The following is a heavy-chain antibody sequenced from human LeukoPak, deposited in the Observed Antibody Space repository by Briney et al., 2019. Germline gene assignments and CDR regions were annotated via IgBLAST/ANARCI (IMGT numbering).Heavy chain of an antibody. D-gene: IGHD5-24*01. J-gene: IGHJ6*03. CDR2: IYYSGST. V-gene: IGHV4-39*07. Sequence: KPSETLSLTCTVSGGSISSSSYYWSWIRQPPGKGLEWIGSIYYSGSTYYNPSLKSRVTISVDTSKNQFSLKLSSVTAADTAVYYCAREERYYYYYMDVWGKGTTVTVSS. CDR1: GGSISSSSYY. CDR3: AREERYYYYYMDV.